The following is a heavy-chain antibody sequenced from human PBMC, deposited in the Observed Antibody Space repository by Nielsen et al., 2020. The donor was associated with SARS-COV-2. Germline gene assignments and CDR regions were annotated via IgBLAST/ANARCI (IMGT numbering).Heavy chain of an antibody. Sequence: GGSLRLSCAASGFTFDDYAMHWVRQAPGKGLEWVSGISWNSGSIGYADSVKGRFTISRDNAKNSLYLQMNSLRAEDTALYYCAKDMWAIVGATTFDYWGQGTLVNVSS. CDR3: AKDMWAIVGATTFDY. CDR2: ISWNSGSI. D-gene: IGHD1-26*01. CDR1: GFTFDDYA. V-gene: IGHV3-9*01. J-gene: IGHJ4*02.